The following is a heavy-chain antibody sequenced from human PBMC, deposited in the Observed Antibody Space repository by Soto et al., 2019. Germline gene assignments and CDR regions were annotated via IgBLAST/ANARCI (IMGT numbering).Heavy chain of an antibody. Sequence: QVQLVESGGGVVQPGRSLRLSCAASGFTFGAYTMHWVRQPPGKGLAWVAVISYDGNNERYTDPVRGRFTVSRDNSKSTLYLQMNSLKSEDTAVYYCARDGYSGRSDGFDIWGQGTMVTVSS. CDR2: ISYDGNNE. D-gene: IGHD1-26*01. V-gene: IGHV3-30-3*01. J-gene: IGHJ3*02. CDR3: ARDGYSGRSDGFDI. CDR1: GFTFGAYT.